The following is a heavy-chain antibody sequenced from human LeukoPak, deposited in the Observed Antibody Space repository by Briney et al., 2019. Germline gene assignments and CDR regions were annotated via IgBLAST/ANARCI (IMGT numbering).Heavy chain of an antibody. CDR1: GYTFTSYG. V-gene: IGHV1-18*01. J-gene: IGHJ3*02. CDR2: ISAYNGNT. D-gene: IGHD2-15*01. CDR3: ARDHPLWSMCCFRDAFDI. Sequence: ASVKVSCTASGYTFTSYGISWVRQAPGQGLEWMGWISAYNGNTNYAQKLQGRFTMTTDTSTRTAYMELRSLRSDDTAVYYCARDHPLWSMCCFRDAFDIWGQGTMVTVSS.